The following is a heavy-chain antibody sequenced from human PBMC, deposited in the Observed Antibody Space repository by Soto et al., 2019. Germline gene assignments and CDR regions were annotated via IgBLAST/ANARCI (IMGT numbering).Heavy chain of an antibody. J-gene: IGHJ6*02. CDR1: GYSFTSYW. V-gene: IGHV5-51*01. Sequence: GESLKISCKGSGYSFTSYWIGWVRQMPGKGLEWMGIIYPGDSDTRYSPSFQGQVTISADKSISTAYLQWSSLKASDTAMYYCARHTRRTGTTYYSGMDVWGQGTTVTVSS. CDR2: IYPGDSDT. CDR3: ARHTRRTGTTYYSGMDV. D-gene: IGHD1-7*01.